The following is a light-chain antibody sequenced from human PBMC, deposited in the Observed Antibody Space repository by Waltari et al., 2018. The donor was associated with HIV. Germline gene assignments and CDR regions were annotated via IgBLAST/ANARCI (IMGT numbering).Light chain of an antibody. CDR3: AAWDDSLSGRV. CDR1: SSHICSNY. Sequence: QSVLTQPPSASGTPGQRVTISSSGSSSHICSNYVSWYQQLPGPAPKLLIYRNNQRPSGVPDRFSGSKSGTSASLAISGLRSEDEADYYCAAWDDSLSGRVFGGGTKLTVL. J-gene: IGLJ3*02. V-gene: IGLV1-47*01. CDR2: RNN.